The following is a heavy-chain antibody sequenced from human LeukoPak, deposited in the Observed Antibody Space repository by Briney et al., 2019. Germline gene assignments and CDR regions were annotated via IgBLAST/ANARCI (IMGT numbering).Heavy chain of an antibody. CDR1: GGTFSSYA. J-gene: IGHJ5*02. D-gene: IGHD5-18*01. CDR2: IIPILGIA. CDR3: ARVAVDTVNWFDP. V-gene: IGHV1-69*04. Sequence: SVKVSCKASGGTFSSYAISWVRQAPGQGLEWMGRIIPILGIANYAQKFQGRVTITADRSTSTAYMELSSLRSEDTAVYYCARVAVDTVNWFDPWGQGTLVTVSS.